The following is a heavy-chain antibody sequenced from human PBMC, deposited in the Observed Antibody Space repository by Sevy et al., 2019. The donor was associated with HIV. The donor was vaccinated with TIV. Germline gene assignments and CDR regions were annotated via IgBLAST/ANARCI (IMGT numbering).Heavy chain of an antibody. Sequence: GGSLRLSCAASGFTFAKYSMSWVRQAPGKGLEWVSTFSFGCGRINYADSVKGRFTISRDGSKNTLFLQMNSLRAKDTATYFCAREGCTQPHDYWGQGTLVTVSS. J-gene: IGHJ4*02. D-gene: IGHD2-8*01. CDR1: GFTFAKYS. CDR3: AREGCTQPHDY. V-gene: IGHV3-23*01. CDR2: FSFGCGRI.